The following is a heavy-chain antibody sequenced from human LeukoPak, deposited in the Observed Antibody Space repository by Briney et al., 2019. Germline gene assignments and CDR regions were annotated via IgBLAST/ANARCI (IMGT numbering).Heavy chain of an antibody. D-gene: IGHD3-22*01. CDR2: IIPIFGTA. J-gene: IGHJ3*02. Sequence: ASVKVSCKASGGTFSSYAISWVRQAPGQGLEWMGGIIPIFGTANYAQKFQGRVTITTDESTSTAYMELSSLRSEDTAVYYCARGLVYYDSADDAFDIWGQGTMVTVSS. CDR1: GGTFSSYA. CDR3: ARGLVYYDSADDAFDI. V-gene: IGHV1-69*05.